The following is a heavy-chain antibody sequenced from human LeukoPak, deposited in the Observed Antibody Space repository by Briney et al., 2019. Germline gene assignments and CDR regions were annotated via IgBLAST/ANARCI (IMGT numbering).Heavy chain of an antibody. CDR1: GGSISTSNYF. CDR3: ARTYDSSSYYPDYFDN. J-gene: IGHJ4*02. CDR2: VYYGGSKA. V-gene: IGHV4-39*01. D-gene: IGHD3-22*01. Sequence: SETLSLTCTVSGGSISTSNYFWGWIRQPPGKGLEWIGSVYYGGSKAYYSPSLKSRVTVSVDKSENQFSLRLTSVTAADTAVYFCARTYDSSSYYPDYFDNWGQGTLVTVSS.